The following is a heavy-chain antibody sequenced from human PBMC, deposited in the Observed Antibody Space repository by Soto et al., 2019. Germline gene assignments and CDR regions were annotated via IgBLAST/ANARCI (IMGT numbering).Heavy chain of an antibody. CDR3: AREKVVVVPAAAAERDYYYYYGMDV. D-gene: IGHD2-2*01. CDR1: GGTFSSYA. J-gene: IGHJ6*02. V-gene: IGHV1-69*06. CDR2: IIPIFGTA. Sequence: ASVKVSCKASGGTFSSYAISWVRQAPGQGLEWMGGIIPIFGTANYAQKFQGRVTITADKSTSTAYMELSSLRSEDTAVYYCAREKVVVVPAAAAERDYYYYYGMDVWGQGTTVTVPS.